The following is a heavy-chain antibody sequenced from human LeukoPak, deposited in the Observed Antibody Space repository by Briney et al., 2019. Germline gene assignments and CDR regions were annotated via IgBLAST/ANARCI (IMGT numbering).Heavy chain of an antibody. J-gene: IGHJ4*02. CDR3: ASDYYGSGTYDY. Sequence: PSETLSLTCTVSGVSISSYYWTWIRQPAGKGLEFIGRIYTSGSTDYNPSLKSRVTMSVDTSKNQFSLNLGSVTAADTAVYYCASDYYGSGTYDYWGQGTLVTVSS. D-gene: IGHD3-10*01. CDR2: IYTSGST. V-gene: IGHV4-4*07. CDR1: GVSISSYY.